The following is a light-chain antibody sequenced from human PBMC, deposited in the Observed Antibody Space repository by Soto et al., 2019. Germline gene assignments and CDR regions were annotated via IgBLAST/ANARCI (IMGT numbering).Light chain of an antibody. Sequence: DIQMTQSPSSLSASEGDRVIITCRASHSVSTSLSWYQQKLGKAPKLLIYAASTLQSGVPSRFTGSGSATEFTLTITILQPEDFATYYCQQSYGPPWTFGQGTRV. J-gene: IGKJ1*01. CDR3: QQSYGPPWT. CDR2: AAS. V-gene: IGKV1-39*01. CDR1: HSVSTS.